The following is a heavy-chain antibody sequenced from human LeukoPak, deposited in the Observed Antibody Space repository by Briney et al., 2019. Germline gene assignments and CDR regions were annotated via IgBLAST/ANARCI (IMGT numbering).Heavy chain of an antibody. CDR1: GYTFTNYW. J-gene: IGHJ4*02. V-gene: IGHV5-51*01. CDR2: IYPRDSDT. CDR3: VRLPSMVRGRYFDF. Sequence: GESLKISCAASGYTFTNYWIGWVRQMAGKGLEWMGIIYPRDSDTRYGPSFQGQVTISADKSISAAYLQWGGLKASDTAIYYCVRLPSMVRGRYFDFWGQGTLVTVTS. D-gene: IGHD3-10*01.